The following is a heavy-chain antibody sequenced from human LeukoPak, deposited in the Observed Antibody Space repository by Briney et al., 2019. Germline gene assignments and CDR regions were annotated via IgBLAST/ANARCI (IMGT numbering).Heavy chain of an antibody. CDR3: AKGDSSSAKSDAFDI. Sequence: GGSLRLSCAASGFTTFSSYAMSWVRQAPGKGLEWVSGISGSGGSTYYADSVKGRFTISRDNSKNTLYLQMNSLRAEDTAVYYRAKGDSSSAKSDAFDIWGQGTMVTVSS. J-gene: IGHJ3*02. V-gene: IGHV3-23*01. D-gene: IGHD6-13*01. CDR2: ISGSGGST. CDR1: GFTTFSSYA.